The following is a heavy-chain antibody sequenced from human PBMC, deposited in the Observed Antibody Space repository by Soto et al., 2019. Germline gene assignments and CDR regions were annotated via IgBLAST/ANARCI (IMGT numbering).Heavy chain of an antibody. V-gene: IGHV1-2*04. CDR3: ARDGYYYGSGSYLLGPYYYYGMDV. CDR2: INPNSGGT. Sequence: ASVKVSCKASGYTFTGYYMHWVRQAPGQGLEWMGWINPNSGGTNYAQKFQGWVTMTRDTSISTAYMELSRLRSDDTAVYYCARDGYYYGSGSYLLGPYYYYGMDVWGQGTTVTVSS. CDR1: GYTFTGYY. J-gene: IGHJ6*02. D-gene: IGHD3-10*01.